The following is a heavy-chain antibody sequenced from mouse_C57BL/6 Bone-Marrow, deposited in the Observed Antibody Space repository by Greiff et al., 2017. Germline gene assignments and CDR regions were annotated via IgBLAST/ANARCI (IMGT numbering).Heavy chain of an antibody. CDR2: ISSGSSTI. CDR3: ARPAPAWFAY. V-gene: IGHV5-17*01. CDR1: GFTFSDYG. Sequence: EVKLMESGGGLVKPGGSLKLSCAASGFTFSDYGMHWVRQAPGQGLEWVAYISSGSSTIYYADTVKGRSTFSRDNSKNTPFLQLTSLRSEDTAMYYCARPAPAWFAYWGQGTLVTVSA. J-gene: IGHJ3*01.